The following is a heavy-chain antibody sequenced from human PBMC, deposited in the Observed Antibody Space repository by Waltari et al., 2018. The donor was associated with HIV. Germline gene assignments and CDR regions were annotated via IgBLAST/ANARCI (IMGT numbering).Heavy chain of an antibody. V-gene: IGHV3-23*01. CDR3: VRSGVGQWLVRSWVIDL. Sequence: EVRLLEYGGDWVQPGGSLRLSCVVSGFTFSRYDMARVRQAPGRGLEWVAGLSGSGETANYADSVKGRFTISRDNSKNMMFLQLNSLRVDDTAVYYCVRSGVGQWLVRSWVIDLWGRGSQVTVS. D-gene: IGHD6-19*01. CDR2: LSGSGETA. CDR1: GFTFSRYD. J-gene: IGHJ2*01.